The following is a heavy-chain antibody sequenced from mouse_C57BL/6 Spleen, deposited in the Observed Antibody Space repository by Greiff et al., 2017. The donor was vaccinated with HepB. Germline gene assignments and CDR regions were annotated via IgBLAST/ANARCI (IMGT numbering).Heavy chain of an antibody. Sequence: QVQLQQPGTELVKPGASVKLSCKASGSTFTSYWMHWVKQRPGQGLEWIGNINPSNGGTNYNEKFKSKATLTVDKSSSTAYMQLSSLTSEDSAVYYCARGGVLGEAFDYWGQGTTLTVSS. V-gene: IGHV1-53*01. J-gene: IGHJ2*01. CDR1: GSTFTSYW. CDR2: INPSNGGT. CDR3: ARGGVLGEAFDY. D-gene: IGHD4-1*01.